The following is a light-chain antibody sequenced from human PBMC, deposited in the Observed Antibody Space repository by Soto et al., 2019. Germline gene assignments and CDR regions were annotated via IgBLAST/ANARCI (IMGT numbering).Light chain of an antibody. CDR3: XXXXXSPEWT. J-gene: IGKJ1*01. V-gene: IGKV3-20*01. Sequence: EIVLTQSPGTVSLSPGERATLSCRASQSVSSTHSAWYQQKPGQAPRLLIYAASSRATGIPDRFSGSGSGTEFTLTISRLXPEDSAXYXXXXXXXSPEWTFGQGTKVEIK. CDR2: AAS. CDR1: QSVSSTH.